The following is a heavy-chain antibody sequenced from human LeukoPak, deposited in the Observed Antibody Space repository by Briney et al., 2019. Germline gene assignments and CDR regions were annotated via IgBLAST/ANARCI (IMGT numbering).Heavy chain of an antibody. CDR3: AKGPQLYSGYHPDY. CDR2: ITGSDDTT. CDR1: GFTFSSDA. D-gene: IGHD5-12*01. J-gene: IGHJ4*02. Sequence: PGGSLRLSCAASGFTFSSDAMTWVRQAPGEGLEWVSTITGSDDTTYYADSVKGWFTISRDYSKNTVHLQLNNLRAEDTAMYYCAKGPQLYSGYHPDYWGQGTLVTVSS. V-gene: IGHV3-23*01.